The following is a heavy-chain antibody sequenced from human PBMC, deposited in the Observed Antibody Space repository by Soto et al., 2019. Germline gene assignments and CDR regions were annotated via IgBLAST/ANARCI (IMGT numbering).Heavy chain of an antibody. CDR2: MSGSGGSI. CDR3: SGVPRYCRGGSCSITGDAYDI. D-gene: IGHD2-15*01. CDR1: GFTFSSYA. Sequence: PGGSLRLSCAASGFTFSSYAMSWVRQAPGKGLEWVSAMSGSGGSIYYADSVKGRFTISRDNSDNNLNLQMNNLRVEETAVYYFSGVPRYCRGGSCSITGDAYDIWGQGTMVTVSS. J-gene: IGHJ3*02. V-gene: IGHV3-23*01.